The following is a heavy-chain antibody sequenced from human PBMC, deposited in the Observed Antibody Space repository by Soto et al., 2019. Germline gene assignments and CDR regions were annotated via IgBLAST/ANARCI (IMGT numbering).Heavy chain of an antibody. CDR1: GDSVTSGNYY. J-gene: IGHJ5*02. V-gene: IGHV4-61*02. D-gene: IGHD3-3*01. Sequence: SETLSLTCTVSGDSVTSGNYYWTWIRQPAGKGLEWIGRVYSSGGTHYNPSLKSRVTISLDTSKNQFSLRLLSVTDADTAVYYCARGQRFSDWFDPWGQGTLVT. CDR2: VYSSGGT. CDR3: ARGQRFSDWFDP.